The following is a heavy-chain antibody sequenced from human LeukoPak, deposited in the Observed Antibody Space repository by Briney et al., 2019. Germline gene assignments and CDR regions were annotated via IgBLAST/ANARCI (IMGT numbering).Heavy chain of an antibody. CDR1: GFAFSSYA. CDR3: AKGTPTIFWLFDY. D-gene: IGHD3-9*01. CDR2: ISGSGGST. J-gene: IGHJ4*02. V-gene: IGHV3-23*01. Sequence: PGGSLRLSCAASGFAFSSYAMNWVRQAPGKGLEWVSDISGSGGSTYYADSVKARFTISRDNSKNTLYLQMNSLRAEDTAVYYCAKGTPTIFWLFDYWGQGTLVTVSS.